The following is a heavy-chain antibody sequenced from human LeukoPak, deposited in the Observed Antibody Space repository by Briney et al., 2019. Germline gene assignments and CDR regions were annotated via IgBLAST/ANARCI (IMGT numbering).Heavy chain of an antibody. CDR3: ARGVYCSSTSCTHDAFDI. J-gene: IGHJ3*02. Sequence: SVKVSCTASGGTFSSYAISWVRQAPGQGLEWMGRIIPILGIANYAQKFQGRVTITADKSTSTAYMELSSLRSEDTAVYYCARGVYCSSTSCTHDAFDIWGQGTMVTVSS. CDR2: IIPILGIA. V-gene: IGHV1-69*04. D-gene: IGHD2-2*01. CDR1: GGTFSSYA.